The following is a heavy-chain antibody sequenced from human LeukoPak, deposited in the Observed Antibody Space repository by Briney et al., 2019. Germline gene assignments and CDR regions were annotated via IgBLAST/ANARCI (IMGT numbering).Heavy chain of an antibody. V-gene: IGHV6-1*01. CDR3: ARVKDYYDGSVYYFLDY. CDR1: GDSVSSSTAA. J-gene: IGHJ4*02. CDR2: TYYRSKWYN. D-gene: IGHD3-22*01. Sequence: SQTLSLTCAISGDSVSSSTAAWSWIRQSPSRGLEWLGRTYYRSKWYNDYAVSVKSRITINPDTSKNQFSLQLNSVTSEDTAVYFCARVKDYYDGSVYYFLDYWGQGSLVTVSS.